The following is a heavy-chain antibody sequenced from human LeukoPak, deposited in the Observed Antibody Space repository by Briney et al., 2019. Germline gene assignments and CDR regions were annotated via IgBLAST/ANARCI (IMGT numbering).Heavy chain of an antibody. V-gene: IGHV4-38-2*02. CDR2: IYHSGST. CDR3: ARGQFLFDY. Sequence: PSETLSLTCTVSGYSISSGYYWGWIRQPPGKGLEWIGSIYHSGSTYCNPSLKSRVTISVDTSKDQFSLKLSSVTATDTAVYYCARGQFLFDYWGQGTLVTVSS. CDR1: GYSISSGYY. J-gene: IGHJ4*02. D-gene: IGHD5-24*01.